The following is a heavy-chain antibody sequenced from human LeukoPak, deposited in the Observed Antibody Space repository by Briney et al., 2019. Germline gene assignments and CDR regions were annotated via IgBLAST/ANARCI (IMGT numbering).Heavy chain of an antibody. J-gene: IGHJ4*02. CDR2: ISSSGSTI. CDR3: ARGLYYDSSGTDY. Sequence: GGSLRLSCAASGFTFSSYEMNWVRQAPGKGLEWVSYISSSGSTIYYADSVKGRFTISRDNAKNSLYLQMNSLRAEDTAVYYCARGLYYDSSGTDYWGQGTLVTVSS. CDR1: GFTFSSYE. V-gene: IGHV3-48*03. D-gene: IGHD3-22*01.